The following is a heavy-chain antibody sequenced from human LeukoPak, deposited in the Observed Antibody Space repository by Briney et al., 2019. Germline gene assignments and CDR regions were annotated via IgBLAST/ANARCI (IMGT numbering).Heavy chain of an antibody. CDR3: ARDFQYYYGSGSYSWWFDP. CDR1: GGSISSGSYY. CDR2: IYTSGST. J-gene: IGHJ5*02. D-gene: IGHD3-10*01. V-gene: IGHV4-61*02. Sequence: SQTLSLTCTVSGGSISSGSYYWSWIRQPAGKGLEWIGRIYTSGSTNYNPSLKSRVTISVDTSKNQFSLKLSSVTAAATAVYYCARDFQYYYGSGSYSWWFDPWGQGTLVTVSS.